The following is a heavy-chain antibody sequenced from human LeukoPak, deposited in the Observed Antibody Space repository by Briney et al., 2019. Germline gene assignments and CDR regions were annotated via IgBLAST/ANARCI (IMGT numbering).Heavy chain of an antibody. J-gene: IGHJ4*02. CDR2: ISWNSGSI. V-gene: IGHV3-9*01. CDR1: GFSFDGYA. CDR3: AKEGNGSEFDY. Sequence: GRSLRLSCAASGFSFDGYAMHWVRQAPGKGLEWVAGISWNSGSIGYADSVKGRFTISRDNAKSSLYLQMKSLRAEDTALYYCAKEGNGSEFDYWGQGTLVTVSS. D-gene: IGHD4-4*01.